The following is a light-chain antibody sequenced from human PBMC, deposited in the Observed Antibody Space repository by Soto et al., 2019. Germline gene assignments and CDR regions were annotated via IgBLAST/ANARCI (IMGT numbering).Light chain of an antibody. CDR2: DAS. CDR1: QSVSNY. J-gene: IGKJ5*01. CDR3: QQYYNWPRT. V-gene: IGKV3-11*01. Sequence: IVLTQSPATLSMSPGERATLSCRASQSVSNYLAWYQQKPGQAPRLLIYDASNRATGIPGRFNGSGSGTEFTLTINSLQAEDCAVYYCQQYYNWPRTFGQGTRLEIK.